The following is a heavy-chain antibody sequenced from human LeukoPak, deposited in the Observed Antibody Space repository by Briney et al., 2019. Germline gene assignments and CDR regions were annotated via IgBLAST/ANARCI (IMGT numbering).Heavy chain of an antibody. Sequence: PGGSLRLSCAASGFTFSSYWMSWVRQATGKGLEWVANIKQDGSEKYYVDSVKGRFTISRDNAKNSLYLQMNSLRAEDTAVYYCATSVGDGYDSNWGQGTLVTVSS. V-gene: IGHV3-7*01. CDR1: GFTFSSYW. CDR3: ATSVGDGYDSN. J-gene: IGHJ4*02. D-gene: IGHD5-12*01. CDR2: IKQDGSEK.